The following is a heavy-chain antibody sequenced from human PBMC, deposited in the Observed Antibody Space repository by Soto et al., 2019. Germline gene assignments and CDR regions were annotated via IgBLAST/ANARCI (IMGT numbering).Heavy chain of an antibody. V-gene: IGHV1-18*01. CDR3: AKLKSSGTGTYYDILSGYRD. Sequence: QVQLIQSGAEVKKPGASVKVSCKASGYTFTSYGIAWVHQAPGQGLEWMGWICPYNGFTDSAQKFQGRVTMTTETSTSTAYMELRSLRSDDTAVYYCAKLKSSGTGTYYDILSGYRDWGQGTLVTVSS. D-gene: IGHD3-9*01. CDR2: ICPYNGFT. J-gene: IGHJ4*02. CDR1: GYTFTSYG.